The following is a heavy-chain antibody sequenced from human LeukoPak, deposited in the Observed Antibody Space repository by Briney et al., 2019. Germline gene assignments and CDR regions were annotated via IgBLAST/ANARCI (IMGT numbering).Heavy chain of an antibody. CDR1: GGSISSSSYY. D-gene: IGHD3-10*01. Sequence: SETLSLTCTVSGGSISSSSYYWGWIRQPPGKGLEWIGSIYYSGSTYHNPSLKSRVTISVDTSKNQFSLKLSSVTAADTAVYYCARELDTMVRGNVYYYYYMDVWGKGATVTISS. V-gene: IGHV4-39*02. CDR3: ARELDTMVRGNVYYYYYMDV. CDR2: IYYSGST. J-gene: IGHJ6*03.